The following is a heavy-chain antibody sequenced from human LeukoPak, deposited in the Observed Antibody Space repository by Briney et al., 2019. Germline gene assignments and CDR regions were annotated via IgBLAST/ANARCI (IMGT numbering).Heavy chain of an antibody. V-gene: IGHV3-23*01. CDR3: AKDTTVKTGYYYYGMDV. Sequence: GGSLRLSRAASGFTFSSYAMSWVRQAPGKGLEWVSAISGSGGSTYYADSVKGRFTISRDNSKNTLYLQMNSMTADATAVYYCAKDTTVKTGYYYYGMDVWGQGTTVTVSS. CDR1: GFTFSSYA. J-gene: IGHJ6*02. CDR2: ISGSGGST. D-gene: IGHD4-17*01.